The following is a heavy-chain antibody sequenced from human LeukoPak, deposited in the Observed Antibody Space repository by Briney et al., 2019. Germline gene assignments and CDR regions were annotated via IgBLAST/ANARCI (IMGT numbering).Heavy chain of an antibody. CDR2: INHRGST. Sequence: SETLSLTCAVYGDSFSGYYWSWIRQPPGKGLEWIAEINHRGSTHYNPSLKSRVNISVDTSKNQFSLNLDSVTAADTAVYYCARSWAGMYYPFYYFDFWGQGTLVSVSS. CDR1: GDSFSGYY. D-gene: IGHD1-26*01. V-gene: IGHV4-34*01. CDR3: ARSWAGMYYPFYYFDF. J-gene: IGHJ4*02.